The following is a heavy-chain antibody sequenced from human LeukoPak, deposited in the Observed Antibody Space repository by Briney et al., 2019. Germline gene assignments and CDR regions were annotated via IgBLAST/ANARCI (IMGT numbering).Heavy chain of an antibody. CDR2: IRYDGSNK. D-gene: IGHD2-2*02. J-gene: IGHJ4*02. CDR3: AKVRYCSSTSCYMGSY. V-gene: IGHV3-30*02. Sequence: QPGGSLLLSCAASGFTFSSYGMHWVRQAPGKGLEWVAFIRYDGSNKYYADSVKGRFTISRDNSKNTLYLQMNSLRAEDTAVYYCAKVRYCSSTSCYMGSYWGQGTLVTVSS. CDR1: GFTFSSYG.